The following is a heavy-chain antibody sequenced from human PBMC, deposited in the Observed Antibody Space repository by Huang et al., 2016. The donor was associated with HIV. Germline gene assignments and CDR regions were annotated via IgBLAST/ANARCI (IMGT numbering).Heavy chain of an antibody. Sequence: QVQLVESGGGVVQPGRSLRLSCAASGFTFRSYGMQWVRQAPGKGLRWVTFISYDIRNNNDADSVNCRVTKSRQNSKNTLYLQLSSRRAEDTVVYYCAIDHSGGDWTWAYWGRGTLVTVSS. V-gene: IGHV3-30*03. CDR1: GFTFRSYG. CDR3: AIDHSGGDWTWAY. D-gene: IGHD2-21*02. J-gene: IGHJ4*02. CDR2: ISYDIRNN.